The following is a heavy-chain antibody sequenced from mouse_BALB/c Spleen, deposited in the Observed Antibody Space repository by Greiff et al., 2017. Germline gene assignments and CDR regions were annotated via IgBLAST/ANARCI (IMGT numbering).Heavy chain of an antibody. Sequence: VQLKQSGAELVRPGALVKLSCKASGFNIKDYYMHWVKQRPEQGLEWIGWIDPENGNTIYDPKFQGKASITADTSSNTAYLQLSSLTSEDTAVYYCAERDYDGFAYWGQGTLVTVSA. J-gene: IGHJ3*01. CDR1: GFNIKDYY. CDR3: AERDYDGFAY. V-gene: IGHV14-1*02. CDR2: IDPENGNT. D-gene: IGHD2-4*01.